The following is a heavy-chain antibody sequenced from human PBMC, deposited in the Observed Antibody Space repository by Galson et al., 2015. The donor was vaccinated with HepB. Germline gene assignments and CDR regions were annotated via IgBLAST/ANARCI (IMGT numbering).Heavy chain of an antibody. CDR3: AHSTYGDYVGYFEY. Sequence: PALVKPTQTLTLTCTFSGFSLTTSGLGVGWIRQPPGKALDWLAVIYWDGNKRYSPSLKSRLTITKDTSKKQVVLTMTNMDPVDTATYYCAHSTYGDYVGYFEYWGQGTLVTVSS. J-gene: IGHJ4*02. CDR2: IYWDGNK. V-gene: IGHV2-5*02. CDR1: GFSLTTSGLG. D-gene: IGHD4-17*01.